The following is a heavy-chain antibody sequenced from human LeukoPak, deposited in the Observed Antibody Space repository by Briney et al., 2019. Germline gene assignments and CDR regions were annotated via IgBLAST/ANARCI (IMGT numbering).Heavy chain of an antibody. D-gene: IGHD3-22*01. Sequence: SETLSLTCTVSGGSISSSSYYWVWIRQPPGKGLEWIGSIYYSGSTYYNPSPKTRVTISVDTSKNQSTLKLSSETAADTAVYYCARLRYYYDSSGYPRDYGMDVWGQGTTVTVSS. J-gene: IGHJ6*02. V-gene: IGHV4-39*01. CDR1: GGSISSSSYY. CDR2: IYYSGST. CDR3: ARLRYYYDSSGYPRDYGMDV.